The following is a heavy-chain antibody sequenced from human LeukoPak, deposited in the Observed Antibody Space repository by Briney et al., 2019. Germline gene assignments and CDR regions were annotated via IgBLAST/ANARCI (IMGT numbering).Heavy chain of an antibody. J-gene: IGHJ3*02. CDR1: GGSISSGDYY. CDR2: IYYSGST. V-gene: IGHV4-30-4*08. D-gene: IGHD2-2*01. CDR3: AKSQLPSWGAFDI. Sequence: PSQTLSLTCTVSGGSISSGDYYWSWIRQPPWKGLEWIGYIYYSGSTYYNPSLKSRVTISVDTSKNQFSLKLRSVTAADTAVYYCAKSQLPSWGAFDIWGQGTMVTVSS.